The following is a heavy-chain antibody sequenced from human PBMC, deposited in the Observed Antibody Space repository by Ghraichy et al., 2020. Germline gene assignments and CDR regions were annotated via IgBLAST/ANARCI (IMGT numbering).Heavy chain of an antibody. J-gene: IGHJ4*02. Sequence: SETLSLTCAISGDSMSTNGVAWNWIRQSPSRGLEWLGRTYYRSKWSSDSAISVKSRITVSPDTSKNQFSLQLNSVTPEDTAVYFCARGKYSTFDYWGQGTLVTVSP. V-gene: IGHV6-1*01. CDR3: ARGKYSTFDY. D-gene: IGHD6-13*01. CDR2: TYYRSKWSS. CDR1: GDSMSTNGVA.